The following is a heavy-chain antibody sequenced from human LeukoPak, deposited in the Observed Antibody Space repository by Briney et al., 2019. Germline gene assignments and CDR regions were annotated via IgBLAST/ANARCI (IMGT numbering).Heavy chain of an antibody. CDR1: GFTFKKYW. D-gene: IGHD2-15*01. CDR3: ASSVAARYYYYMDV. J-gene: IGHJ6*03. Sequence: GGSLRLSCAASGFTFKKYWMNWVRQVPGKGLECLANIKEDGSETYYADSVKGRFTISRDNPKNLLFLQINSLRVEDTAVYYCASSVAARYYYYMDVWGKGTTVTVSS. V-gene: IGHV3-7*01. CDR2: IKEDGSET.